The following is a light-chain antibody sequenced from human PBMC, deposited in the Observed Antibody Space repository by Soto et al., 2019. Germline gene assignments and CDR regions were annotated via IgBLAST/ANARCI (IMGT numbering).Light chain of an antibody. CDR3: HQYGSSPQT. J-gene: IGKJ1*01. CDR1: QSVSSN. Sequence: EIVLTQSPGTLSLSPGERATLSCRASQSVSSNLAWYQQKPGQAPSLLIYGASSRATGIPDRFSGSGSGTEFTLTVDRLEPEDFAVYYCHQYGSSPQTFGRGTKVDIK. CDR2: GAS. V-gene: IGKV3-20*01.